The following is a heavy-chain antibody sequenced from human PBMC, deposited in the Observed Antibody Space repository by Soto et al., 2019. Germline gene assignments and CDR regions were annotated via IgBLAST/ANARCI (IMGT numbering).Heavy chain of an antibody. Sequence: QITLNESGPTQVKPRQTLTLTCTFSGFSLTTSGVGVGWIRQSPGKAPEWLALIYWDDDKRYSPSLKSRLPITQDPSKNQVVLTMADLDPADTATYYCAHRVLRTVFGLVTTTAIYFDFWGQGTPVAVSS. CDR3: AHRVLRTVFGLVTTTAIYFDF. V-gene: IGHV2-5*02. D-gene: IGHD3-3*01. CDR1: GFSLTTSGVG. CDR2: IYWDDDK. J-gene: IGHJ4*02.